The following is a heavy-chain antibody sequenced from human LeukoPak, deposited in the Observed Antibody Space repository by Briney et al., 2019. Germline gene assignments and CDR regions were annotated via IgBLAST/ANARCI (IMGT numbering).Heavy chain of an antibody. CDR1: GFTFSSYG. CDR2: IWYDGSNK. V-gene: IGHV3-33*01. CDR3: ARDYHPHPNYHDSNPPDY. Sequence: GGSLRLSCAASGFTFSSYGMHWVRQAPGKGLEWVAVIWYDGSNKYYADSVKGRFTISRDNSKNALYLQMNSLRAEDTAVYYCARDYHPHPNYHDSNPPDYWGQGTLVTVSS. J-gene: IGHJ4*02. D-gene: IGHD3-22*01.